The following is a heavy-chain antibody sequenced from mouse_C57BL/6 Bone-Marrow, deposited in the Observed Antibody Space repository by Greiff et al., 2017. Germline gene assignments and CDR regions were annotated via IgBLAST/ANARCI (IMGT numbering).Heavy chain of an antibody. Sequence: QVQLQQPGAELVKPGASVKMSCKASGYTFTSYWMNWVKQRPGRGLEWIGRIDPNSGGTKYNEKFKSKATLTVDKPSSTADVLLSSLTSEDSAVYYCSRMLYCPLYAIDYWGQGTSVTVSS. V-gene: IGHV1-72*01. CDR3: SRMLYCPLYAIDY. CDR1: GYTFTSYW. J-gene: IGHJ4*01. CDR2: IDPNSGGT. D-gene: IGHD2-1*01.